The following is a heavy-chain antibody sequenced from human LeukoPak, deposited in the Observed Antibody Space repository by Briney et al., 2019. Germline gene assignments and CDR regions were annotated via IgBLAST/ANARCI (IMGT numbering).Heavy chain of an antibody. J-gene: IGHJ3*02. V-gene: IGHV4-59*12. CDR3: AKSNGYGLVDI. CDR2: IYYTGST. CDR1: GGSISGYY. Sequence: SETPSLTCTVSGGSISGYYWSWIRQSPGKGLESLGYIYYTGSTNYNPSLKSRVTISLDTSRNQFSLKLNSVTAADTAVYYCAKSNGYGLVDIWGQGTMVTVSS. D-gene: IGHD3-10*01.